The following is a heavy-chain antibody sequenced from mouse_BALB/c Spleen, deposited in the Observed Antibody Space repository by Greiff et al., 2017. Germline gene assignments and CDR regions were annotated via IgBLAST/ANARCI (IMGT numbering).Heavy chain of an antibody. J-gene: IGHJ2*01. CDR1: GFAFSSYD. CDR2: ISSGGGST. CDR3: ARGGGYYFDY. Sequence: DVKLVESGGGLVKPGGSLKLSCAASGFAFSSYDMSWVRQTPEKRLEWVAYISSGGGSTYYPDTVKGRFTISRDNAKNTLYLQMSSLKSEDTAMYYCARGGGYYFDYWGQGTTLTVSS. V-gene: IGHV5-12-1*01.